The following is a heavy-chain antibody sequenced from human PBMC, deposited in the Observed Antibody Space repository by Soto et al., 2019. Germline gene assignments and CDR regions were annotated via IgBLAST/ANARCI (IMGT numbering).Heavy chain of an antibody. CDR3: ARGRIVGATLDY. CDR1: GGSFSGYY. D-gene: IGHD1-26*01. V-gene: IGHV4-34*01. CDR2: INHSGST. Sequence: QVQLQQWGAGLLKPSETLSLTCAVYGGSFSGYYWSWIRQPPGRGLEWIGEINHSGSTNYNPSLRSRVNISVDTSKNQFSLKLSSVTAADTAVYYCARGRIVGATLDYWGQGTLVTVSS. J-gene: IGHJ4*02.